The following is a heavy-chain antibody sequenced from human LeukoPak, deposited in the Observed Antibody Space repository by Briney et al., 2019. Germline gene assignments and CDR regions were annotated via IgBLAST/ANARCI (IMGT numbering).Heavy chain of an antibody. CDR2: ISAYNGNT. CDR1: GYTFTSYG. D-gene: IGHD3-22*01. J-gene: IGHJ4*02. Sequence: ASVTVSCKASGYTFTSYGISWVRQAPGQGLEWMGWISAYNGNTNYAQKLQGRVTMTTDTSTSTAYMELRSLRSDDTAVYYCARDRYYYDSSGDKTLDYWGQGTLVTVSS. CDR3: ARDRYYYDSSGDKTLDY. V-gene: IGHV1-18*01.